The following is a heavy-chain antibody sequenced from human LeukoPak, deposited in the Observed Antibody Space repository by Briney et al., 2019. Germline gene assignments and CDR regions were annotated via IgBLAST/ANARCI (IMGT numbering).Heavy chain of an antibody. CDR2: INHSGST. Sequence: SSETLSLTCAVYGGSFSGYYWSWIRQPPGKGLEWIGEINHSGSTNYNPSLKSRVTISVDTSKNQFSLKLSSVTAADTAVYYCARVRGYSSSWFNFWGQGTLVTVSS. V-gene: IGHV4-34*01. CDR3: ARVRGYSSSWFNF. CDR1: GGSFSGYY. D-gene: IGHD6-13*01. J-gene: IGHJ5*01.